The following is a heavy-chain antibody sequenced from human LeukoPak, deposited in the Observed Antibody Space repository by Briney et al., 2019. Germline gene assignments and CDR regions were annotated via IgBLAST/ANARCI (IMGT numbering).Heavy chain of an antibody. CDR1: GFTFSSSP. CDR3: AKKSSGLNPFDY. CDR2: ISSSGGDT. Sequence: GGSLRLSCAASGFTFSSSPMSWVRQAPGKGLEWVSGISSSGGDTPYADSVKGRFTISRDNSKNMVYLQMNSLRAEDTAVYYCAKKSSGLNPFDYWGQGTLVIVSS. J-gene: IGHJ4*02. V-gene: IGHV3-23*01. D-gene: IGHD1-14*01.